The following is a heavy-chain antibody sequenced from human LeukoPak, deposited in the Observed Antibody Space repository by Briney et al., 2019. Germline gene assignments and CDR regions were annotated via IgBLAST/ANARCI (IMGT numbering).Heavy chain of an antibody. D-gene: IGHD1-26*01. CDR1: GYTFTGYY. CDR3: ARSNQAYSGSYSVDY. V-gene: IGHV1-2*02. J-gene: IGHJ4*02. CDR2: INPNSGGT. Sequence: ASVKVSCKASGYTFTGYYMHWVRQAPGQGLEWVGWINPNSGGTNYAQKFQGRVTMTRDTSISTAYMKLSRLRSDDTAVYYCARSNQAYSGSYSVDYWGQGTLVTVSS.